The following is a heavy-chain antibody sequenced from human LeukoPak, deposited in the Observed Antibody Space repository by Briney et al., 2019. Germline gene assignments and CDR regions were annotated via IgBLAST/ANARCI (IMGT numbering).Heavy chain of an antibody. Sequence: ASVKVSCKASGYTFTSYGISWVRQAPGQGLEWMGWISAYNGNTNYAQKLQGRVTMTRDTSTSTVYMELSSLRSEDTAVYYCARRHSSANPGVMDVWGKGTTVTISS. D-gene: IGHD3-22*01. CDR1: GYTFTSYG. V-gene: IGHV1-18*01. CDR3: ARRHSSANPGVMDV. CDR2: ISAYNGNT. J-gene: IGHJ6*03.